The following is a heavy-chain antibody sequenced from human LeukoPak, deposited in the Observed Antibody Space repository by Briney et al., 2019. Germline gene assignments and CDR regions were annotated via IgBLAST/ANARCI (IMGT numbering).Heavy chain of an antibody. CDR1: GGSFSGYY. Sequence: SETLSLTFAVCGGSFSGYYWSWIRQPPGKGLEWIGEINHSGSTNYNPSLKSRVTISVDTSKNQFSLKLSSVTAADTAVYYCARHRSGWLQSSFDYWGQGTLVTVSS. D-gene: IGHD5-24*01. J-gene: IGHJ4*02. V-gene: IGHV4-34*01. CDR3: ARHRSGWLQSSFDY. CDR2: INHSGST.